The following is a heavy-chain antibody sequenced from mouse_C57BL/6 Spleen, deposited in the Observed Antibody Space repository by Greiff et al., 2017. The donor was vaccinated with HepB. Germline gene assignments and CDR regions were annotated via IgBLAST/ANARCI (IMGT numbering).Heavy chain of an antibody. D-gene: IGHD4-1*01. CDR2: IYPGSGNT. CDR1: GYTFTDYY. Sequence: VQLQQSGAELVRPGASVKLSCKASGYTFTDYYINWVKQRPGQGLELIARIYPGSGNTYYNEKFKGKATLTAEKSSSTAYMQLSSLTSEDSAVYFCARITGTPYYFDYWGQGTTLTVSS. J-gene: IGHJ2*01. V-gene: IGHV1-76*01. CDR3: ARITGTPYYFDY.